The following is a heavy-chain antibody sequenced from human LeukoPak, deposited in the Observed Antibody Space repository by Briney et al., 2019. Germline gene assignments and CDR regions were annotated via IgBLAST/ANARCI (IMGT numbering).Heavy chain of an antibody. V-gene: IGHV4-61*02. CDR3: ARGRSVLRYFDWLFQT. J-gene: IGHJ5*02. CDR1: GGSISSGSYY. CDR2: IYTSGST. D-gene: IGHD3-9*01. Sequence: PSQTLSLTCTVSGGSISSGSYYWSWIRQPAGKGLEWIGRIYTSGSTNYNPSLKSRVTISVDTSKNQFSLKLSSVTAADTAVYYCARGRSVLRYFDWLFQTWGQGTLVTVSS.